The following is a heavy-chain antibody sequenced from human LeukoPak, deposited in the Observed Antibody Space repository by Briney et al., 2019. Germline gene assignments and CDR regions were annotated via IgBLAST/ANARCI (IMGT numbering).Heavy chain of an antibody. CDR3: AKVGQWLVPGDY. Sequence: PGGSLRLSCAASGFTFSSTSMSWVRQAPGKGLEWVAVAVGGGDGTYYADSVKGRFTISRDNSNNTLYLQMNSLRAEDTAVYYCAKVGQWLVPGDYWGQGTLVTVSS. CDR2: AVGGGDGT. V-gene: IGHV3-23*01. D-gene: IGHD6-19*01. CDR1: GFTFSSTS. J-gene: IGHJ4*02.